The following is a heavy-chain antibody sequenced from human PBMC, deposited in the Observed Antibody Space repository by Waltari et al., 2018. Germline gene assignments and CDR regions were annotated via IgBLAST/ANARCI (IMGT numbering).Heavy chain of an antibody. V-gene: IGHV4-59*11. Sequence: QVQLQESGPGLVKPSETLSLTCTVSGGSISSHYWSWIRQPPGKGLEWIGYIYYSGSTTYNPSLKSRVTISVDTSKNQFSLKLSSVTAADTAVYYCAREPGAAAGTYDYWGQGTLVTVSS. CDR2: IYYSGST. D-gene: IGHD6-13*01. CDR3: AREPGAAAGTYDY. CDR1: GGSISSHY. J-gene: IGHJ4*02.